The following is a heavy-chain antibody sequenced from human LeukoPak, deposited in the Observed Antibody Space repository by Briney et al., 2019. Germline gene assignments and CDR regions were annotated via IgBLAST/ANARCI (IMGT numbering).Heavy chain of an antibody. Sequence: SETLSLTCAVYGESFSGYYLSWIRQPPGKGLEWIGEIKDSGRNNYNPSLKSRVTMSADTSKNQFSLNLSSVTAADTAVYYCARDYQGRGDDYVDYWGQGTLVTVSS. CDR1: GESFSGYY. J-gene: IGHJ4*02. CDR3: ARDYQGRGDDYVDY. CDR2: IKDSGRN. D-gene: IGHD4-17*01. V-gene: IGHV4-34*01.